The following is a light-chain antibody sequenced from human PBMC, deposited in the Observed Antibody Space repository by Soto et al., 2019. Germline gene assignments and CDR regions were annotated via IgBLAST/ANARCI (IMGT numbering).Light chain of an antibody. Sequence: QSVLTQPPSASGSPGQSVAISCTGTSSDVGGSNYVSWYQHHSDKAPKLLIYEVNKRPSGVPDRFSGSKSGNTASLTVSGLQAEDEADYYCSSYAGDNNFVFGSGTKVTVL. V-gene: IGLV2-8*01. CDR2: EVN. CDR1: SSDVGGSNY. CDR3: SSYAGDNNFV. J-gene: IGLJ1*01.